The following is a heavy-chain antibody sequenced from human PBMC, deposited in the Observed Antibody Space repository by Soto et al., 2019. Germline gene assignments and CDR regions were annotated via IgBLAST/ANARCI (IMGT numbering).Heavy chain of an antibody. CDR1: GFSISTYG. Sequence: QVQLVESGGDVGQPGRSLRLSCAASGFSISTYGMHWVRQAPGKGLEWVAVVWNDGITKYYADSVKGRFIISRTNSNNRLYLQLNSLRAEATDLYYCSRVLQSVDGDYAFDVWGQGAMVTVSS. CDR3: SRVLQSVDGDYAFDV. V-gene: IGHV3-33*01. CDR2: VWNDGITK. J-gene: IGHJ3*01. D-gene: IGHD3-9*01.